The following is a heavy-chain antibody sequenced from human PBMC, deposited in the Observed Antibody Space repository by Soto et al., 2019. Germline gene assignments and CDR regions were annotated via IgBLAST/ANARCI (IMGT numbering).Heavy chain of an antibody. CDR3: AKVSYGYVPSPGMDV. CDR1: GFTFSSYA. V-gene: IGHV3-23*01. CDR2: ISGSGGST. J-gene: IGHJ6*02. Sequence: GGSLRLSCAASGFTFSSYAMSWVRQAPGKGLEWVSAISGSGGSTYYADSVKGRFTISEDNSKNTLYLQMNSLRAEDTAVYYCAKVSYGYVPSPGMDVWGQGTTVTVSS. D-gene: IGHD5-18*01.